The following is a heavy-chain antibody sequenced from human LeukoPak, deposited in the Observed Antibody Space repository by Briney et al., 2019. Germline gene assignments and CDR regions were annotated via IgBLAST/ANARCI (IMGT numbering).Heavy chain of an antibody. CDR3: ARRYCSGISCNQSGGRWFDP. CDR1: GYSISSGYY. CDR2: IYHSGST. J-gene: IGHJ5*02. D-gene: IGHD2-2*01. Sequence: SETLSLTCTVSGYSISSGYYWGWIRQPPGKGLEWIGSIYHSGSTYYNPSLKSRAIISVDTAMKQFSLKLNSLTAADTAVYYCARRYCSGISCNQSGGRWFDPWGQGTLVTVSS. V-gene: IGHV4-38-2*02.